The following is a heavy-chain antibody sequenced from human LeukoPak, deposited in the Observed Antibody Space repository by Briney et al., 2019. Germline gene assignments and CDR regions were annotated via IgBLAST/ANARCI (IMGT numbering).Heavy chain of an antibody. D-gene: IGHD3-9*01. CDR2: IDSDGSST. CDR3: ARTIPYYYGMDV. J-gene: IGHJ6*02. V-gene: IGHV3-74*01. Sequence: GGSLRLSCAASGFTFSSPWMHWVRQAPGKGLVWVSRIDSDGSSTSYVDSVQGRFTISRDNAKNTLYLQMNSLRAEDTAVYYRARTIPYYYGMDVWGQGTTVTVSS. CDR1: GFTFSSPW.